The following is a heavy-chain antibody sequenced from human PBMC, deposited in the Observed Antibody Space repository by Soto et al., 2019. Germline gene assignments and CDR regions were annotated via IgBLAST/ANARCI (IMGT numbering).Heavy chain of an antibody. D-gene: IGHD3-22*01. J-gene: IGHJ4*02. V-gene: IGHV4-59*01. CDR2: VYYTGST. CDR1: GDSISTFY. CDR3: ARGRTVRNYADDSSDYFYFFDY. Sequence: SETLSLTCTVSGDSISTFYWGWMRQSPGKELEWIGYVYYTGSTNYNLSLKSRVTISVDRSKNQFSLKLTSANAADTAVYYCARGRTVRNYADDSSDYFYFFDYWGQGTQVTVSS.